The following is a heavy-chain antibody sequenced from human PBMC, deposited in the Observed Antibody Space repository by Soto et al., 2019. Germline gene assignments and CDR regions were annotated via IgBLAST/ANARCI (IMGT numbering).Heavy chain of an antibody. D-gene: IGHD3-16*01. Sequence: ASVKVSCKASGGTFSSYAISWVRQAPGQGLEWMGGIIPIFGTANYAQKFQGRVTITADESTSTAYMELSSLRFEDTAVYYCARFGLALSAFDIWGQGTMVTVSS. CDR2: IIPIFGTA. V-gene: IGHV1-69*13. CDR1: GGTFSSYA. CDR3: ARFGLALSAFDI. J-gene: IGHJ3*02.